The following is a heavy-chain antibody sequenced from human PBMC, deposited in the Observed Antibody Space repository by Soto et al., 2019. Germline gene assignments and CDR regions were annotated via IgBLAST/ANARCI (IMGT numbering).Heavy chain of an antibody. Sequence: EVQLLESGGGFIQPGGSLRLSCATSGFTFSSYAMSWVRQAPGKGLEWVASITGSGGSSYHADSVKGRFTISRDNSRSTLLLQMNSLRAEDTALDFCAIDPITARYSDFWRGPPWFDPWGQGILVTVSS. J-gene: IGHJ5*02. V-gene: IGHV3-23*01. CDR1: GFTFSSYA. CDR3: AIDPITARYSDFWRGPPWFDP. CDR2: ITGSGGSS. D-gene: IGHD3-3*01.